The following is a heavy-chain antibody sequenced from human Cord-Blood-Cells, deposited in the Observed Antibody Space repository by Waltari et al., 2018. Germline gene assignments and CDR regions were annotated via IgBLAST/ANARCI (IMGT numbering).Heavy chain of an antibody. CDR2: INHIGST. J-gene: IGHJ5*02. Sequence: QVQLQQWGAGRLKPSETXSXTCAVDGGSFSGYYWRWIRRPPGKGLEWIGEINHIGSTNYHPALKSRVTILVDTSKIQFSLKLSSVTAADTAVYYCARGALGGRSTPNWFDPWGQGTLVTVSS. CDR1: GGSFSGYY. CDR3: ARGALGGRSTPNWFDP. D-gene: IGHD2-2*01. V-gene: IGHV4-34*01.